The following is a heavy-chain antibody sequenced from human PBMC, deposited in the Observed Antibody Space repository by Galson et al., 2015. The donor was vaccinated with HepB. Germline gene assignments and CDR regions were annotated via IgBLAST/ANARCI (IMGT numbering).Heavy chain of an antibody. Sequence: SLRLSCAASGFTFSNYGMRWVRQAPGEGLEWVASVMAEGGERYYVDSVKGRFTISRDNSKNSLHLQMNSLRADDTAVYYCARDVYGAEEYWGQGTLVTVSS. J-gene: IGHJ4*02. V-gene: IGHV3-7*03. CDR2: VMAEGGER. CDR3: ARDVYGAEEY. D-gene: IGHD4-17*01. CDR1: GFTFSNYG.